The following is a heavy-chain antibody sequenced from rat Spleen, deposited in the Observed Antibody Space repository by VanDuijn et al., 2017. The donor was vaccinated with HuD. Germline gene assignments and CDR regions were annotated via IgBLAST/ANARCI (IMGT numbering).Heavy chain of an antibody. Sequence: QVQLKESGPGLVQPSQTLSLTCSVSGFSLTNYGVTWVRQPPGKGLEWMGGIWGDGSTNYKSALKSRLSISRETSKTQVFLKMNSLQTEDTAIYFCTRAGYGGYTAWGQGVMVTVSS. V-gene: IGHV2-13*01. CDR2: IWGDGST. CDR3: TRAGYGGYTA. J-gene: IGHJ2*01. D-gene: IGHD1-11*01. CDR1: GFSLTNYG.